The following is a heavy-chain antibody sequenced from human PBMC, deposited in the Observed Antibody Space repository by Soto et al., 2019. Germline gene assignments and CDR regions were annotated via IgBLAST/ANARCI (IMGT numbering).Heavy chain of an antibody. Sequence: SETLSLTCTVSGGSINNHYWSWIRQPPGKGLEWIGYIYYTGSTNYNPSLKSRVTMSVDTSKNQCSLNLTSLTAADTAIYYCARAKWYSECWGQGTLVTVSS. V-gene: IGHV4-59*11. D-gene: IGHD2-8*01. J-gene: IGHJ4*02. CDR3: ARAKWYSEC. CDR2: IYYTGST. CDR1: GGSINNHY.